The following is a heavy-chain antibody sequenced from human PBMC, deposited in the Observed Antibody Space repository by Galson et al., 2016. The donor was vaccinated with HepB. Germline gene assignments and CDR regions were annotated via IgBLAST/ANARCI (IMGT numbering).Heavy chain of an antibody. CDR2: IGSSPATV. Sequence: SLRLSCAASGFTFTSYSMNWVRQVPGKGLEWVSYIGSSPATVYYADSVKCCFTISRDNAKNSLYLQMNSLRDEDTAVYYCARDPLGYSYALVRYFDYWGQGTLVTVSS. CDR3: ARDPLGYSYALVRYFDY. D-gene: IGHD5-18*01. J-gene: IGHJ4*02. CDR1: GFTFTSYS. V-gene: IGHV3-48*02.